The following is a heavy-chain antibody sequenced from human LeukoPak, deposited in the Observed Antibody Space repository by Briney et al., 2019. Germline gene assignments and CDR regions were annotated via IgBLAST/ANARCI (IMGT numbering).Heavy chain of an antibody. CDR1: GGSFSGYY. CDR2: INHSGST. J-gene: IGHJ4*02. V-gene: IGHV4-34*01. CDR3: ARDSLWFGEFGGY. D-gene: IGHD3-10*01. Sequence: SETLSLTCAVYGGSFSGYYWSWIRQPPGKGLEWIGEINHSGSTNCNPSLKSRVTISVDTSKNQFSLKLSSVTAADTAVYYCARDSLWFGEFGGYWGQGTLVTVSS.